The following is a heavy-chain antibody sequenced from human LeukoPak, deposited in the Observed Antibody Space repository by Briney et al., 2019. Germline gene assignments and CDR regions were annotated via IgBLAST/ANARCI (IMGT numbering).Heavy chain of an antibody. Sequence: SETLSLTCTVSGGSISSYYWSWIRQPPGKGLEWIGYIYYSGSTNYNPSLKSRVTISVDTSKNQFSLKLSSVTAADTAVYYCARQKRTSYYYDSSVGGAFDYWGQGTLVTVSS. V-gene: IGHV4-59*08. D-gene: IGHD3-22*01. CDR2: IYYSGST. CDR1: GGSISSYY. CDR3: ARQKRTSYYYDSSVGGAFDY. J-gene: IGHJ4*02.